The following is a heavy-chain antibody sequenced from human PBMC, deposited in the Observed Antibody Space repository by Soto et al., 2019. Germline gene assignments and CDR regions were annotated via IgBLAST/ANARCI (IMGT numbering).Heavy chain of an antibody. CDR3: ARECLTGTIGLYYYDGMDV. D-gene: IGHD1-7*01. CDR2: IYYSGST. Sequence: QVQLQESGPGLVKPSETLSLTCTVSGGSISSYYWSWIRQPPGKGLEWIGYIYYSGSTNYNPSLKSRVTISVDTSKNQFSLKLSSVTAADTAVYYCARECLTGTIGLYYYDGMDVWGQGTTFTVSS. V-gene: IGHV4-59*01. J-gene: IGHJ6*02. CDR1: GGSISSYY.